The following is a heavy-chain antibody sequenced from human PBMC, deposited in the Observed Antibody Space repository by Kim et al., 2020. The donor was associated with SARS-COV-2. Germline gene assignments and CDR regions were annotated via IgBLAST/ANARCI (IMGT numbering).Heavy chain of an antibody. V-gene: IGHV4-31*03. J-gene: IGHJ4*02. Sequence: SETLSLTCTVSGGSISSGGYYWSWIRQHPGKGLEWIGYIYYSGSTYYNPSLKRRVTISVDTTKNQFSLKLSSVTAADTAVYYCARDYYDSSGFDYWGQGTLVTVSS. CDR2: IYYSGST. CDR3: ARDYYDSSGFDY. CDR1: GGSISSGGYY. D-gene: IGHD3-22*01.